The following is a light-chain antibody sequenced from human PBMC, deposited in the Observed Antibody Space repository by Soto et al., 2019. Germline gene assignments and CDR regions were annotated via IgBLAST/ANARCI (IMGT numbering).Light chain of an antibody. CDR3: GTWDRSLSAGV. J-gene: IGLJ1*01. Sequence: QSVLTQPPSVSATPGQTVTISCSGSSSSIGSHSVSWYQLLPGTAARLLIYDNDKRPSDIPDRFSGSKSGTSATLGITGLQTGDEADYFCGTWDRSLSAGVFGTGTKLTVL. CDR2: DND. CDR1: SSSIGSHS. V-gene: IGLV1-51*01.